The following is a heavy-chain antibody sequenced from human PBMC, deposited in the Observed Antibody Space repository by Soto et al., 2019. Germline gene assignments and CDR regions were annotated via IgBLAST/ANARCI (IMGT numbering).Heavy chain of an antibody. CDR2: INAGNGNT. D-gene: IGHD3-3*01. CDR1: GYTFTSYA. CDR3: ARAGELRFLEWFRGMDV. J-gene: IGHJ6*02. Sequence: ASVKVSCKASGYTFTSYAMHWVRQAPGQRLEWMGWINAGNGNTKYSQKFQGRVTITRDTSASTAYMELSSLRSEDTAVYYCARAGELRFLEWFRGMDVWGQGTTVTVS. V-gene: IGHV1-3*01.